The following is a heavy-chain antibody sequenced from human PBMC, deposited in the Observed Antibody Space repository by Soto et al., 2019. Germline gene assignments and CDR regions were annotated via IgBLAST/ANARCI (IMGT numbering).Heavy chain of an antibody. CDR2: ISSSSSYI. V-gene: IGHV3-21*01. J-gene: IGHJ5*02. CDR3: AREVLLHEFWSGYSNWFDP. D-gene: IGHD3-3*01. CDR1: GFTFSSYS. Sequence: AGSMRLCCAASGFTFSSYSMNWVRQATGKGLEWVSSISSSSSYIYYADSVKGRFTISRDNAKNSLYLQMNSLRAEDTAVYYCAREVLLHEFWSGYSNWFDPWGQGTLVTV.